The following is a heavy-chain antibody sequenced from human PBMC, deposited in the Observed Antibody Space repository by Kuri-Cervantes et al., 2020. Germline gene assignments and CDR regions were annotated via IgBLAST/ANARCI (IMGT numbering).Heavy chain of an antibody. D-gene: IGHD6-19*01. CDR2: ISSSSSYI. CDR3: ARGFWAVAGTNDY. CDR1: GFTFSSYS. V-gene: IGHV3-21*01. Sequence: GESLKISCAASGFTFSSYSMNWVRQAPGKGLEWVSSISSSSSYIYYADSVKGRFTISRDNAKNSLYLQMNSLRAEDTAVYYCARGFWAVAGTNDYWGQGTMVTVSS. J-gene: IGHJ4*03.